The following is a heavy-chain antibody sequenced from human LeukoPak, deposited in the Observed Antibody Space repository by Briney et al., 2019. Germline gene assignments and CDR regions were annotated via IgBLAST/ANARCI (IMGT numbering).Heavy chain of an antibody. V-gene: IGHV4-30-4*01. CDR2: IYYSGST. CDR1: GGSISSGDYY. J-gene: IGHJ4*02. Sequence: SQTLSLTCTVSGGSISSGDYYWSWIRQPPGKGLGWSGYIYYSGSTYYNPSLKSRVTISVDTSKNQFSLKLSSVTAADTAVYYCARVPYYDILTGYYGGYFDYWGQGTLVTVSS. CDR3: ARVPYYDILTGYYGGYFDY. D-gene: IGHD3-9*01.